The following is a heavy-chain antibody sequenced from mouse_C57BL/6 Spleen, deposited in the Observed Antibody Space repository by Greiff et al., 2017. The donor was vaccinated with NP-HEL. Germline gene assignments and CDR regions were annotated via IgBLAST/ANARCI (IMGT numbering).Heavy chain of an antibody. V-gene: IGHV1-81*01. CDR3: ARRYGNYYAMDY. D-gene: IGHD2-10*02. CDR2: IYPRSGNT. CDR1: GYTFTSYG. Sequence: QVQLQQSGAELARPGASVKLSCKASGYTFTSYGISWVKQRTGQGLEWIGEIYPRSGNTYYNEKFKGKATLTADKSSSTAYMELRSLTSEDTAIYFCARRYGNYYAMDYWGQGTSVTVSS. J-gene: IGHJ4*01.